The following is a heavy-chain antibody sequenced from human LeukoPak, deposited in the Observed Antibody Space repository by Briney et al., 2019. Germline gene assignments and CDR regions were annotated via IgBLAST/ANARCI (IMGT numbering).Heavy chain of an antibody. J-gene: IGHJ5*02. CDR3: ARDRAMVRGVISWFDP. D-gene: IGHD3-10*01. CDR2: INHSGST. V-gene: IGHV4-34*01. Sequence: SETLSLTCAVYGGSFSDYYWSWMRQPPGKGLEWIGEINHSGSTNYNPSLKSRVTISVDTSKNQFSLKLSSVTAADTAVYYCARDRAMVRGVISWFDPWGQGTLVTVSS. CDR1: GGSFSDYY.